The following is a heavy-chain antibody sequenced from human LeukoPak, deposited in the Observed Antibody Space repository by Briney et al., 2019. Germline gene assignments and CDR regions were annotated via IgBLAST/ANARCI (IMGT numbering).Heavy chain of an antibody. J-gene: IGHJ6*03. Sequence: GGSLRLSCAASGLTFSTYGMSWVRQAPGKGLEWVSSIHNSGSSTYYTDSVKGRFTISRDNAKSTLYLQMNSLKAEDTAVYYCASATSRCTYGVCRSDYYYYMDVWGKGTTVTVSS. CDR3: ASATSRCTYGVCRSDYYYYMDV. CDR2: IHNSGSST. CDR1: GLTFSTYG. D-gene: IGHD2-8*01. V-gene: IGHV3-23*01.